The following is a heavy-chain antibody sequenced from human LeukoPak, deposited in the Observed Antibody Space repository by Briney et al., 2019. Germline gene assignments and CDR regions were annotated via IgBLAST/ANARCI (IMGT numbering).Heavy chain of an antibody. CDR1: GFTFSSYA. J-gene: IGHJ4*02. V-gene: IGHV3-23*01. D-gene: IGHD6-19*01. CDR2: ISGSGGST. Sequence: GGSLRLSCAASGFTFSSYAMRWVRQAPGKGLEWVSAISGSGGSTYYADSVKGRLTIYRDNSKKTMYMQMNSLRAEDTAVYSCAKEGQIAVAGTWDYWGQGTLVTVSS. CDR3: AKEGQIAVAGTWDY.